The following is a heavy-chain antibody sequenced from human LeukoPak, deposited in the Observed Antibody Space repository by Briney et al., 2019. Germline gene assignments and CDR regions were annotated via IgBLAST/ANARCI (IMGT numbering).Heavy chain of an antibody. V-gene: IGHV3-48*03. CDR3: ARDFLNTL. CDR1: GFTLSRYE. D-gene: IGHD3-3*01. CDR2: ISSSGSTI. J-gene: IGHJ4*02. Sequence: PGGSLRLSCAASGFTLSRYEMNWVRQAPGKGLGWVSYISSSGSTIYYADSVKGRFTISRDDAKNSLYLQMNSLRAVDTAVYYCARDFLNTLWGQGTLVTVSS.